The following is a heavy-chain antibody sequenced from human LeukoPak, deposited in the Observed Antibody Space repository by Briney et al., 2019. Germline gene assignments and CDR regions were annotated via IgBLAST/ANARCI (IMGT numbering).Heavy chain of an antibody. CDR1: GFTFSSYA. V-gene: IGHV3-23*01. J-gene: IGHJ4*02. CDR3: AKSGPAGSFDY. Sequence: GRSLRLSCAASGFTFSSYAMHWVRQAPGKGLDWVAAISGSGGSTYYADSVKGRFTISRDNSKNTLYLQMNSLRAEDTAVYYCAKSGPAGSFDYWGQGTLVTVSS. CDR2: ISGSGGST. D-gene: IGHD2-2*01.